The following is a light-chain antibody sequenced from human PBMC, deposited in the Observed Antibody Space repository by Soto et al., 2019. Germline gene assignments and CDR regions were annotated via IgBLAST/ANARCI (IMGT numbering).Light chain of an antibody. Sequence: QSALTQPASVSGSPGQSITISCTGTSSDVGGYNYVSWYQQHPGKAPKLMIYEVSNRPSGVSNRFSASKSGNTASLTISGLQAEDEDYYYCSSYTSSSTYVFGTGTKLTVL. CDR3: SSYTSSSTYV. V-gene: IGLV2-14*01. CDR2: EVS. CDR1: SSDVGGYNY. J-gene: IGLJ1*01.